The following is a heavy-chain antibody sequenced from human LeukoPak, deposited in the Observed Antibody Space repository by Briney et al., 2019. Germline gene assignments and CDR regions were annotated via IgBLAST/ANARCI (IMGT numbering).Heavy chain of an antibody. J-gene: IGHJ3*02. V-gene: IGHV3-53*01. CDR3: AKTLHLETPDAFDM. D-gene: IGHD5-24*01. CDR1: GFTVSSNY. Sequence: PGESLRLSCAASGFTVSSNYMSWVRQAPGKGLEWVSVIYSGGSTYYADSVKGRFTISRDNSKNTLYLQMNSLRAEDTAVYYCAKTLHLETPDAFDMWGQGTMVTVSS. CDR2: IYSGGST.